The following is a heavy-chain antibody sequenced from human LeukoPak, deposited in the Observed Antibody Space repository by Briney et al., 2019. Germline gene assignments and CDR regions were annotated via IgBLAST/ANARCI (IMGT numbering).Heavy chain of an antibody. Sequence: PGGSLRLSCAASGFTFDDYGMSWVRQGPGKGLERVSAINWNGDSTGYADSVRGRFTISRDNAKNSLYLQMNSLRADDTALYYCARCSRSSTDCYSEFDIWGQGTMVTVSS. D-gene: IGHD2-2*02. V-gene: IGHV3-20*04. J-gene: IGHJ3*02. CDR1: GFTFDDYG. CDR3: ARCSRSSTDCYSEFDI. CDR2: INWNGDST.